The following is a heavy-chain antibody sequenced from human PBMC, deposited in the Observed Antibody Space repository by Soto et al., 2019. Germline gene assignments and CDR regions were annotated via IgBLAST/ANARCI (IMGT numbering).Heavy chain of an antibody. Sequence: QIELVQSGAEVTKSGASVKVSCKTSGYTFAEFYVHWVRQVPGQGLEWMGWINPNTGGTHYAVKFKDRVTMTRDTYIRTAYMELARLRSDGTATYYCARDGNYYTSGEGHWFDPWGQGTLITVSP. J-gene: IGHJ5*02. CDR3: ARDGNYYTSGEGHWFDP. V-gene: IGHV1-2*07. CDR2: INPNTGGT. CDR1: GYTFAEFY. D-gene: IGHD2-15*01.